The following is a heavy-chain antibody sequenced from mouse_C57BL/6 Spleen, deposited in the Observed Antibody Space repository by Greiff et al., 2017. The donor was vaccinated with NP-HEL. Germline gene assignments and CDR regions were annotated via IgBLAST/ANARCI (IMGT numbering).Heavy chain of an antibody. D-gene: IGHD2-5*01. J-gene: IGHJ2*01. V-gene: IGHV1-82*01. CDR2: IYPGDGDT. CDR1: GYAFSSSW. Sequence: VQLQQSGPELVKPGASVKISCKASGYAFSSSWMNWVKQRPGKGLEWIGRIYPGDGDTNYNGKFKGKATLTADKSSSTAYMQLSSLTSEDSAVYFCARLGSNYVFDYWGQGTTLTVSS. CDR3: ARLGSNYVFDY.